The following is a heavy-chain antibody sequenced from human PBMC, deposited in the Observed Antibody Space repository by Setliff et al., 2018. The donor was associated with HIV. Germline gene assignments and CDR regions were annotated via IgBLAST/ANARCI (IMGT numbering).Heavy chain of an antibody. Sequence: GASVKVSCKASGYTFSDYYMHWVRQAPGQGLEWMGWINPNRGGTNYAQKFQGRVTMTRDTSISTAYMELSRLLSDDTAVYYCARQGGGYCSGGNCPNWFDPWGQGTLVTVSS. D-gene: IGHD2-15*01. CDR3: ARQGGGYCSGGNCPNWFDP. CDR1: GYTFSDYY. J-gene: IGHJ5*02. CDR2: INPNRGGT. V-gene: IGHV1-2*02.